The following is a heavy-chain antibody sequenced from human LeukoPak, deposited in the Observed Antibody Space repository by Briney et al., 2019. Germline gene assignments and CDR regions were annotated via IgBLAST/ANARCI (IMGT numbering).Heavy chain of an antibody. Sequence: SETLSLTCAVSGCSISSGYYWGWIRQPPGKGLEWIGSIYHSGSTYYNPSLKSRVTISVDTSKNQFSLKLSSVTAADTAVYYCARHLNSYGPYNWFDPWGQGTLVTVSS. CDR3: ARHLNSYGPYNWFDP. J-gene: IGHJ5*02. CDR1: GCSISSGYY. CDR2: IYHSGST. D-gene: IGHD5-18*01. V-gene: IGHV4-38-2*01.